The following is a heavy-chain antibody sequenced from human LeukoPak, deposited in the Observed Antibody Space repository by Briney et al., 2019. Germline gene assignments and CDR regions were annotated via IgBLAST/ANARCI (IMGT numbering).Heavy chain of an antibody. CDR2: IYPGDSDT. J-gene: IGHJ4*02. CDR1: GYSFTNYW. CDR3: ARPESGSSYGYYTY. Sequence: GESLKISCKGSGYSFTNYWIGWVRQMPGKGLEYMGTIYPGDSDTRYSPSFQGQVTISADESTNTAYLQWSSLKASDTAMYYCARPESGSSYGYYTYWGQGTLVTVSS. D-gene: IGHD5-18*01. V-gene: IGHV5-51*01.